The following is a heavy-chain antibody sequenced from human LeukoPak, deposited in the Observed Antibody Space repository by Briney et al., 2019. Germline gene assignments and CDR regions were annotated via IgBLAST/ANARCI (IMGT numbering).Heavy chain of an antibody. J-gene: IGHJ3*02. V-gene: IGHV4-59*02. D-gene: IGHD3-22*01. Sequence: SETLSLTCTVSGGSVSSYYWSWIRQPPGKGLEWIGYIYYSGSTNYNPSLESRVTISVDTSKNQFSLKLSSVTAADTAVYYCARDPIYYDSSAPAFDIWGQGTMVTVSS. CDR2: IYYSGST. CDR1: GGSVSSYY. CDR3: ARDPIYYDSSAPAFDI.